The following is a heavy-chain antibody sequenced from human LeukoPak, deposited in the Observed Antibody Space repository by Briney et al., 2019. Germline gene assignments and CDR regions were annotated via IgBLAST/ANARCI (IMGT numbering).Heavy chain of an antibody. CDR1: GFTFSSYW. Sequence: GGSLRLSCAASGFTFSSYWMSWVRQAPGKGLEWVANVKQDGSEKYYVDSVKGRFTISRDNAKNSLYLQMNSLRAEDTAVYYCARYLRSRWSSDAFDIWGQGTMVTVSS. CDR2: VKQDGSEK. CDR3: ARYLRSRWSSDAFDI. V-gene: IGHV3-7*01. J-gene: IGHJ3*02. D-gene: IGHD4-23*01.